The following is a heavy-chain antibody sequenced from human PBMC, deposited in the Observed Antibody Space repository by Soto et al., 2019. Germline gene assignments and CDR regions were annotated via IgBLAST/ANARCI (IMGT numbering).Heavy chain of an antibody. V-gene: IGHV5-10-1*01. J-gene: IGHJ4*02. D-gene: IGHD5-12*01. CDR3: ASGYSGYESLDY. CDR2: IDPSDSYT. CDR1: GYSFTSYW. Sequence: GESLKISCNGSGYSFTSYWISWVRQMPGKGLEWMGRIDPSDSYTNYSPSFQGHVTISADKSISTAYLQWSSLKASDTAMYYCASGYSGYESLDYWGQGTLVTVSS.